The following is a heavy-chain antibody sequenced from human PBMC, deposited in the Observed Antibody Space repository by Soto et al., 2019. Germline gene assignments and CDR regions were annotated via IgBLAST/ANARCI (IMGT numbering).Heavy chain of an antibody. CDR1: GGYIRSYD. J-gene: IGHJ5*02. V-gene: IGHV4-59*12. CDR2: SYYSGST. D-gene: IGHD3-22*01. CDR3: ARDGLGSYYXDSSGYYLSVSGFDP. Sequence: SEIQPLTCTVCGGYIRSYDWSWIRQPPGKGLEWIGYSYYSGSTNYNPSLKSRVTISVDTAKNQFSLKLSSVTAADTAVYYCARDGLGSYYXDSSGYYLSVSGFDPWGQGTLVTVSS.